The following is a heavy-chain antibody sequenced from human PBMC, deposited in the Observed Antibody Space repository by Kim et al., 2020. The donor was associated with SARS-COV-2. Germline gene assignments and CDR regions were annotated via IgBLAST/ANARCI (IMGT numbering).Heavy chain of an antibody. D-gene: IGHD3-16*01. J-gene: IGHJ4*02. CDR3: ALRWGGFFDY. Sequence: GGSLRLSCAASGFTFSTYAMSWVRQAPGKGLEWVSAVSGSGTSTNYADSVKGRFTISRDNSKNTLYLQMNSLRAEDTAVYYCALRWGGFFDYWGQGSLVT. CDR1: GFTFSTYA. V-gene: IGHV3-23*01. CDR2: VSGSGTST.